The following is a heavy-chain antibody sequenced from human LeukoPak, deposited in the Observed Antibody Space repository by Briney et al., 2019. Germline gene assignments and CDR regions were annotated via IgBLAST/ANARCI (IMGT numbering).Heavy chain of an antibody. J-gene: IGHJ6*03. D-gene: IGHD6-13*01. Sequence: GGSLRLSCAASGFTFADLWMTWVRQAPGKGLEWVATMNQDGRERYYVNSVKGRFTISRDNGKNSLYLQMNSLRAEDTAVYYCAKEGYSRGYYSYYYMDVWGKGTTVTVSS. CDR3: AKEGYSRGYYSYYYMDV. CDR1: GFTFADLW. V-gene: IGHV3-7*01. CDR2: MNQDGRER.